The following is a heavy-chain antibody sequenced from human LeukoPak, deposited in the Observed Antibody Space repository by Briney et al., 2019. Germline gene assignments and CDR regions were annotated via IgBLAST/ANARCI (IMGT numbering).Heavy chain of an antibody. CDR3: ARGPSIVVVPAAILKDP. CDR2: ISYDGSNK. Sequence: GGSLRLSCAASGFTFSSYAMHWVRQAPGKGLEWVAVISYDGSNKYYADSVKGRFTISRDNSKNTLYLQMNSLGAEDTAVYYCARGPSIVVVPAAILKDPWGQGTLVTVSS. CDR1: GFTFSSYA. V-gene: IGHV3-30*04. J-gene: IGHJ5*02. D-gene: IGHD2-2*01.